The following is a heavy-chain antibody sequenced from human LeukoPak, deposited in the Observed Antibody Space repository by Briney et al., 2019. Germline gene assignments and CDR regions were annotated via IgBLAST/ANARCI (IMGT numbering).Heavy chain of an antibody. D-gene: IGHD3-3*01. CDR1: GYSISSGYY. CDR3: ATAYYDFWSGYSAFDI. J-gene: IGHJ3*02. CDR2: IYHSGST. V-gene: IGHV4-38-2*01. Sequence: SETLSLTCAVSGYSISSGYYWGWTRQPPGKGLEWIGSIYHSGSTYYNPSLKSRATISVDTSKNQFSLKLSSVTAADTAVYYCATAYYDFWSGYSAFDIWGQGTMVTVSS.